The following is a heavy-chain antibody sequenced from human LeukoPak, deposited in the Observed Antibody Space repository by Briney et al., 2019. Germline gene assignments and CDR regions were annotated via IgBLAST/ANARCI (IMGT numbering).Heavy chain of an antibody. CDR1: GFSFSSRN. D-gene: IGHD3-22*01. CDR3: AASSGSGNYAYYFDY. V-gene: IGHV3-48*04. J-gene: IGHJ4*02. Sequence: EGSPRLSCAASGFSFSSRNMNWVRQAPGKGLEWVSYISASTSSIYYADSVKGRFTISRDIGKNSLYLQMNSLRAEDTAVYYCAASSGSGNYAYYFDYWGQGTLVTVSS. CDR2: ISASTSSI.